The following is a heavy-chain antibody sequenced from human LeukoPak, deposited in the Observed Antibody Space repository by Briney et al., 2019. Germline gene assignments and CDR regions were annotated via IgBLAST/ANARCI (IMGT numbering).Heavy chain of an antibody. CDR3: ARQASLGGNWFDP. CDR2: IYTSGST. V-gene: IGHV4-4*09. CDR1: GGSISSYY. Sequence: SETLSLTCTVSGGSISSYYWSWIRQPPGKGLEWIGYIYTSGSTNYNPSLKSRVTISVDTSKNQFSLKLSSETAADTAVYYCARQASLGGNWFDPWGQGTLVTVSS. J-gene: IGHJ5*02. D-gene: IGHD3-16*01.